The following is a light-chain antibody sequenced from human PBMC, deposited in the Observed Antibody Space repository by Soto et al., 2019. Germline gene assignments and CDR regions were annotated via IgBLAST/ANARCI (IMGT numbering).Light chain of an antibody. V-gene: IGKV3-20*01. CDR2: GAS. CDR3: XXXXXXPPYT. CDR1: HSVSSSY. Sequence: EIVLTQSPGTLSLSPGERATLSCRASHSVSSSYLAWYQQKPGQAPRLLIYGASSRATGIPDRFSGSGSGTDFTLTISRLEPEXXXXXXXXXXXXXPPYTFGQGTKLEIK. J-gene: IGKJ2*01.